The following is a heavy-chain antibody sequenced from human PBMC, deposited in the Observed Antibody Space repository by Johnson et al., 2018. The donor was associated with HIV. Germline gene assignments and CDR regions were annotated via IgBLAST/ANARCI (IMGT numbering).Heavy chain of an antibody. Sequence: VQLVESGGGVVQPGRSLRLSCAASGFTFSSYWMTWVRQAPGKGLEWVANIKQDGSEKYYVDSVKGRFTISRDNAKNSLYLQMNSLRAEDTAVYYCARQPDNFWSSDAFDICGQGTMVTVSS. CDR2: IKQDGSEK. D-gene: IGHD3-3*01. CDR3: ARQPDNFWSSDAFDI. V-gene: IGHV3-7*01. J-gene: IGHJ3*02. CDR1: GFTFSSYW.